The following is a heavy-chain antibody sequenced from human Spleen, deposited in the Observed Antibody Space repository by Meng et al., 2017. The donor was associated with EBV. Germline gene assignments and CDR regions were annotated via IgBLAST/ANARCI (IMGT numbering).Heavy chain of an antibody. CDR1: GFDFRRYA. Sequence: QVQLVQSGGGVVQPGRSLRLYCAASGFDFRRYALHWVRQVPGKGLEWVAVVSYDGSHKYYADSVKGRFTISRDNSKNTLYLQMNSLRAEDTAVYYCAKDLWGDDILTGYPIDSWGQGPLVTVAS. CDR2: VSYDGSHK. V-gene: IGHV3-30*18. J-gene: IGHJ4*02. CDR3: AKDLWGDDILTGYPIDS. D-gene: IGHD3-9*01.